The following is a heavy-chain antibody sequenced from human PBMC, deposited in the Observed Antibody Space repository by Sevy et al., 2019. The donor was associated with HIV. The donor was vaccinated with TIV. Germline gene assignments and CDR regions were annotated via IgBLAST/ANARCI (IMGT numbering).Heavy chain of an antibody. CDR3: ARLGAPIPGPFYYFDY. Sequence: GESLKISCKGSGYSFTSYWIGWVRQMPGKGLEWMGIIYPGDSDTRYRRSFQGQFTISADKSISPAYLQWSSLKASDTAMYYCARLGAPIPGPFYYFDYWGQGTLVTVSS. CDR2: IYPGDSDT. D-gene: IGHD2-2*01. J-gene: IGHJ4*02. CDR1: GYSFTSYW. V-gene: IGHV5-51*01.